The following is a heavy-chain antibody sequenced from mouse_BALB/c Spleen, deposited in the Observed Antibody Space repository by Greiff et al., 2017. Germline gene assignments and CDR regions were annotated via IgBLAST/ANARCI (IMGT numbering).Heavy chain of an antibody. V-gene: IGHV2-9*02. CDR3: ARDPYYYGSGYFDV. J-gene: IGHJ1*01. CDR1: GFSLTSYG. Sequence: VKLMESGPGLVAPSQSLSITCTVSGFSLTSYGVHWVRQPPGKGLEWLGVIWAGGSTNYNSALMSRLSISKDNSKSQVFLKMNSLQTDDTAMYYCARDPYYYGSGYFDVWGAGTTVTVSS. CDR2: IWAGGST. D-gene: IGHD1-1*01.